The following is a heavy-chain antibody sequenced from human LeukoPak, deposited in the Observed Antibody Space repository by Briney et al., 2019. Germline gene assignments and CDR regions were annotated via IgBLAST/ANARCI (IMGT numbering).Heavy chain of an antibody. CDR3: ARANGYYYDNRRLFFDY. CDR2: IYYSGST. Sequence: SETLSLTCTVSGGSISSGGYYWSWIRQHPGKGLEWIGYIYYSGSTYYNPSLKSRVTISIDTSKNQFSLKLSSVTAADTAIYYCARANGYYYDNRRLFFDYWGQGTLVTVSS. J-gene: IGHJ4*02. V-gene: IGHV4-31*03. D-gene: IGHD3-22*01. CDR1: GGSISSGGYY.